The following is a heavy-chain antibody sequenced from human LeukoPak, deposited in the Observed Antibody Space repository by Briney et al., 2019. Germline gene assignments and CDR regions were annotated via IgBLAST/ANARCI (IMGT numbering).Heavy chain of an antibody. Sequence: GESLKISCKGSGYKFTNYWIVWVRQMPGKGLEWMGTIYPGDSDTRYSPSFQGQVTISADKSISTAYLQWSGLKASDTAMYYCARLHSAAGTEYYFDYWGQGTLVTVSS. J-gene: IGHJ4*02. CDR1: GYKFTNYW. V-gene: IGHV5-51*01. CDR2: IYPGDSDT. CDR3: ARLHSAAGTEYYFDY. D-gene: IGHD6-13*01.